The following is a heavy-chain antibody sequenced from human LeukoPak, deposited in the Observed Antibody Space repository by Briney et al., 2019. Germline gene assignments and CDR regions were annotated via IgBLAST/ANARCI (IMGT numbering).Heavy chain of an antibody. CDR3: AKGWGSPYWYFDL. J-gene: IGHJ2*01. D-gene: IGHD2-21*01. V-gene: IGHV3-9*01. CDR2: ISWNSGSI. Sequence: GRSLRLSCAASGFTFDDYAMHWVRQAPGKGLEWVSGISWNSGSIAYADSVKGRFTISRDNAKTALYLQMNSLRAEDTALYYCAKGWGSPYWYFDLWGRGTLVTVSS. CDR1: GFTFDDYA.